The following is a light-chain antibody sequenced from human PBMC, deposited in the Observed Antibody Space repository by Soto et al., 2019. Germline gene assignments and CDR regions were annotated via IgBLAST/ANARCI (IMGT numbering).Light chain of an antibody. V-gene: IGKV3-15*01. CDR3: QHYHSWPPAAS. Sequence: IVMTQSPATLSVSPGEIATLSCSASTSVSSDLAGYQQKPGQAPRPLIYGSSTRTTGIPAKFSGSGSGTELTLTISSLQSEDFAVAYCQHYHSWPPAASFGYANQGDIK. J-gene: IGKJ3*01. CDR1: TSVSSD. CDR2: GSS.